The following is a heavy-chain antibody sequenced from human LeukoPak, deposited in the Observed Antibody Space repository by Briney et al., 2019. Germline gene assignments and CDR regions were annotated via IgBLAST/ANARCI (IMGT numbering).Heavy chain of an antibody. Sequence: PGRSLRLSCAASGFTFSSYAMHWVRQAPGKGLEWVAVISYDGSNKYYADSVKGRFTISRDNSKNTLYLQMNSLRAEDTAVYYCARDLLSSGWYAGYGMDVWGQGTTVTVSS. J-gene: IGHJ6*02. V-gene: IGHV3-30*01. CDR2: ISYDGSNK. CDR3: ARDLLSSGWYAGYGMDV. D-gene: IGHD6-19*01. CDR1: GFTFSSYA.